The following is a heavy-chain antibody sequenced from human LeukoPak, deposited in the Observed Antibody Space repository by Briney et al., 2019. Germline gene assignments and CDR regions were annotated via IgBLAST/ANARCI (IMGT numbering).Heavy chain of an antibody. CDR3: AKDRIGERSTMIVVVITTYAFDI. V-gene: IGHV3-23*01. CDR1: GFTFSSYA. Sequence: PGGSLRLSCAASGFTFSSYAMSWVRQAPGKGLEWVSAISGSGGSTYYADSVKGRFTISRDNSKNTLYLQMNSLRAEDTAVYYCAKDRIGERSTMIVVVITTYAFDIWGQGTMVTVSS. J-gene: IGHJ3*02. D-gene: IGHD3-22*01. CDR2: ISGSGGST.